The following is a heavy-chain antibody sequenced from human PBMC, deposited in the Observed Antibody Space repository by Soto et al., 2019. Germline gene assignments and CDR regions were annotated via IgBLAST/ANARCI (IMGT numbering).Heavy chain of an antibody. CDR2: INPNSGGT. D-gene: IGHD6-6*01. V-gene: IGHV1-2*04. CDR1: GYTFTVYY. Sequence: ASVKGYCKASGYTFTVYYMHWGRQAPGQGLEWMGWINPNSGGTNYAQKFQGWVTMTRDTSISTAYMELSRLRSDDTAVYYCARAVHSSSSDYYYYGMGVWGQGPTVTVSS. J-gene: IGHJ6*02. CDR3: ARAVHSSSSDYYYYGMGV.